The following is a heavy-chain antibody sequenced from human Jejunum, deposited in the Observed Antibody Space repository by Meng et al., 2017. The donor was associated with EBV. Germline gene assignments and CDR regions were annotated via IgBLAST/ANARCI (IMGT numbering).Heavy chain of an antibody. D-gene: IGHD5-24*01. V-gene: IGHV4-4*02. J-gene: IGHJ4*02. CDR2: IHHSGST. CDR3: ARDRGVEDY. Sequence: QVPLQESGPGLVKPSRTLSLTCAVSGGYISTDNWWSWVRQPPGKGLEYIGEIHHSGSTKYNPSLKSRVTISVDKSNNHFSLKLSSVTAADTAVYYCARDRGVEDYWGQGTLVTVFS. CDR1: GGYISTDNW.